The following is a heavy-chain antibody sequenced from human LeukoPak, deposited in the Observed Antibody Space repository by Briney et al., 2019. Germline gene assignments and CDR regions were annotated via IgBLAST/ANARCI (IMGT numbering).Heavy chain of an antibody. Sequence: GGSLRLSCAASGFTFDDYGMSWVRQAPGKGLELVSGINWNGGSTGYADSEKGRFTISRDNAQTSLYLQMNSLRAEDTALYYCARHYYDILRYYFDYWGQGTLVTVSS. D-gene: IGHD3-9*01. V-gene: IGHV3-20*04. J-gene: IGHJ4*02. CDR1: GFTFDDYG. CDR2: INWNGGST. CDR3: ARHYYDILRYYFDY.